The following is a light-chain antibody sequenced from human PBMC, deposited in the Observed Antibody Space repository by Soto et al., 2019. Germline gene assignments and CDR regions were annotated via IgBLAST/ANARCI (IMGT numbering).Light chain of an antibody. CDR3: TSYTPSSPHLV. J-gene: IGLJ3*02. V-gene: IGLV2-14*03. CDR1: SSDVGGYNY. Sequence: QSALTQPASVSGSPGQSITISCTGTSSDVGGYNYVSWYQHHPGKAPKLMIYDVTNRPSGVSNRFSGSKSGNTASLTISGLQAEDEADYYCTSYTPSSPHLVFGGGTKLTVL. CDR2: DVT.